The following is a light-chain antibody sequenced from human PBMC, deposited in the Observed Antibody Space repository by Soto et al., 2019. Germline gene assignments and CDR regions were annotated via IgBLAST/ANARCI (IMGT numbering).Light chain of an antibody. CDR2: DNN. J-gene: IGLJ2*01. CDR3: GTWDTSLSILV. Sequence: QSMLTQPPSVSAAPGQTVTISCSGSSSNIGSNFVSWYQQLPGTAPKLFIYDNNKRPSGIPDRFSGSKSGTSATLGITGLQTGDEADYYCGTWDTSLSILVLGGGTKLTVL. V-gene: IGLV1-51*01. CDR1: SSNIGSNF.